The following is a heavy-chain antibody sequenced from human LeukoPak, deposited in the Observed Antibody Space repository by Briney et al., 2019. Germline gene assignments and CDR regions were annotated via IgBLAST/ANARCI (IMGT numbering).Heavy chain of an antibody. Sequence: ASVKVSCKASGYTFTSYDINWVRQATGQGLEWMGWINPNSGGTNYAQKFQGRVTMTRDTSISTAYMELSRLRSDDTAVYYCARGVAAGTTTIDWPYDFWGQGTLVTVSS. CDR2: INPNSGGT. D-gene: IGHD6-13*01. CDR1: GYTFTSYD. V-gene: IGHV1-2*02. CDR3: ARGVAAGTTTIDWPYDF. J-gene: IGHJ4*02.